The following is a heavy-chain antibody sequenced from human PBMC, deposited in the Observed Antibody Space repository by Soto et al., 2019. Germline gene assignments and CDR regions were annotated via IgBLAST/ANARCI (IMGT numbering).Heavy chain of an antibody. Sequence: KASETLSLTCAVYGGSFSGYYWSWIRQPPGKGLEWIGEINHSGSTNYNPSLKSRVTISVDTSKNQFSLKLSSVTAADTAVYYCARGRSRWLQLLDYFDYWGQGTLVTVSS. D-gene: IGHD5-12*01. V-gene: IGHV4-34*01. CDR2: INHSGST. J-gene: IGHJ4*02. CDR1: GGSFSGYY. CDR3: ARGRSRWLQLLDYFDY.